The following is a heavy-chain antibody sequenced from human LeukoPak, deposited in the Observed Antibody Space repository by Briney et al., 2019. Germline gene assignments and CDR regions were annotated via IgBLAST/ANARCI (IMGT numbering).Heavy chain of an antibody. CDR3: AIPLYVWGSYRLENDAFDI. J-gene: IGHJ3*02. V-gene: IGHV1-3*01. CDR1: GYTFTGYY. CDR2: INAGNGNT. D-gene: IGHD3-16*02. Sequence: ASVKVSCKASGYTFTGYYMHWVRQAPGQRLEWMGWINAGNGNTKYSQKFQGRVTITRDTSASTAYMELSSLRSEDTAVYYCAIPLYVWGSYRLENDAFDIWGQGTMVTVSS.